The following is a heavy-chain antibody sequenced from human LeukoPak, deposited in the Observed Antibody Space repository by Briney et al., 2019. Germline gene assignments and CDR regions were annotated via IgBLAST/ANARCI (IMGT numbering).Heavy chain of an antibody. CDR1: GGTFSSYA. Sequence: GSSVKVSCKASGGTFSSYAISWVRQAPGQGLEWMGGIIPIFGTANYAQKFQGRVTITADESTSTAYMELSSLRSEDTAVYYCARHYLHCGGDCSPLFDYWGQGTLVTVSS. CDR3: ARHYLHCGGDCSPLFDY. J-gene: IGHJ4*02. CDR2: IIPIFGTA. V-gene: IGHV1-69*01. D-gene: IGHD2-21*01.